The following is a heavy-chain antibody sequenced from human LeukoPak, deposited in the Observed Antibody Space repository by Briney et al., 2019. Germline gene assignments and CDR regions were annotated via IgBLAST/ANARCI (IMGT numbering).Heavy chain of an antibody. CDR2: IYYIGST. CDR3: ARYYDSTGSFDY. Sequence: SETLSLTCTVSGDSVSSSSYYWTWIRQPPGKGLEWIGYIYYIGSTNYNPSLRSRLTMSVDTSKNQFSLRLSSVIAADTAVYYCARYYDSTGSFDYWGQGTLVTVSS. CDR1: GDSVSSSSYY. D-gene: IGHD3-22*01. V-gene: IGHV4-61*01. J-gene: IGHJ4*02.